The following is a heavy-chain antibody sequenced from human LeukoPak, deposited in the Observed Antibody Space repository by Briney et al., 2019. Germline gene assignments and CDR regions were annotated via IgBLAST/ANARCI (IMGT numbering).Heavy chain of an antibody. V-gene: IGHV3-53*01. D-gene: IGHD4-17*01. CDR1: GFTVSSNY. J-gene: IGHJ3*02. CDR2: IYSGGST. CDR3: ATSYGDSTVGAFDI. Sequence: GGSLRLSCAASGFTVSSNYMSWVRQAPGKGLEWVSVIYSGGSTYYADSVKGRFTISRDNSKNTLYLQMNSLRAEDTAVYYCATSYGDSTVGAFDIWGQGTMVTVSS.